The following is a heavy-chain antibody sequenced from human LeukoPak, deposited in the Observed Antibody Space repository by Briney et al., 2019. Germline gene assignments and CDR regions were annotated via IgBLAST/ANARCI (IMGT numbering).Heavy chain of an antibody. CDR1: GYTFTSYG. CDR3: GRRADYYDSSGYYYYFDY. CDR2: ISAYNGNT. J-gene: IGHJ4*02. V-gene: IGHV1-18*01. Sequence: ASVKVSCKASGYTFTSYGISWVRQAPGQGLEWMGWISAYNGNTNCAQKLQGRVTMTTDTSTSTAYMELRSLRSDDTAVYYCGRRADYYDSSGYYYYFDYWGQGTLVTVSS. D-gene: IGHD3-22*01.